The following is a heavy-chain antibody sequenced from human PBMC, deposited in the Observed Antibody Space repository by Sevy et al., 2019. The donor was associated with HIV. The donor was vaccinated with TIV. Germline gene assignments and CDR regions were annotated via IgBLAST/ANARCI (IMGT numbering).Heavy chain of an antibody. D-gene: IGHD5-12*01. CDR3: TKGIGYSGYETDY. V-gene: IGHV3-23*01. CDR2: ISGSGIST. J-gene: IGHJ4*02. CDR1: GFTFSSYA. Sequence: GGSLRLSCAASGFTFSSYAMSWVGQAPGKGLELVSAISGSGISTYYADSVKGRFTISRDNSKNTLYLQMNNLRAEDTAVFYCTKGIGYSGYETDYWGQGTLVTVSS.